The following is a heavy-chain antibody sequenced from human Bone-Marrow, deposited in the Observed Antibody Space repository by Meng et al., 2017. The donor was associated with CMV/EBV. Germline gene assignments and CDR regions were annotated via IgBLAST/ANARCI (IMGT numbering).Heavy chain of an antibody. J-gene: IGHJ6*02. CDR1: GFTLSSYP. V-gene: IGHV3-30*04. CDR2: ISFDGKDK. Sequence: GESLKISCAASGFTLSSYPMHWVRQAPGKGLEWVAFISFDGKDKFYAGSVKGRFTISRDNSKNRLYLQMDSLRSDDSAVYYCARVPNVLRFLEWLQYYYYYYGMDVWGQGTTVTVSS. D-gene: IGHD3-3*01. CDR3: ARVPNVLRFLEWLQYYYYYYGMDV.